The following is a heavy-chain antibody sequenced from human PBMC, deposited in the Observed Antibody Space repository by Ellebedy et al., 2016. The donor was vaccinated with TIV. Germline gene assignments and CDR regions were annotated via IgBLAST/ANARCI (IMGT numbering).Heavy chain of an antibody. CDR2: IWYDGSNK. CDR3: ARAGDSGYVPWCY. J-gene: IGHJ4*02. D-gene: IGHD5-12*01. V-gene: IGHV3-33*01. Sequence: PGGSLRLSCAAYGFTFSSYGMHWVRPAPGKGLEWVAVIWYDGSNKYYADTVKGRFTIARDNSKNTLYLQMNSLRAEDTAVYYCARAGDSGYVPWCYWGQGTLVTVSS. CDR1: GFTFSSYG.